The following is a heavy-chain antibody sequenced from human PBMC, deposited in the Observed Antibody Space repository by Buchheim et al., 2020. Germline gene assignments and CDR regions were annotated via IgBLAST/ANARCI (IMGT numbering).Heavy chain of an antibody. D-gene: IGHD2-15*01. CDR3: SKDMSGAEDS. J-gene: IGHJ4*02. Sequence: EVQVVESGGGLVQPGGSLRLSCAASGFTFGRYWMHWVRQAPGGALVWVSRINEDGSHTTYTDSGKGRFTISRDNAKNTLYLQMNSLTAEDTAVYYCSKDMSGAEDSWGQGTL. CDR2: INEDGSHT. CDR1: GFTFGRYW. V-gene: IGHV3-74*03.